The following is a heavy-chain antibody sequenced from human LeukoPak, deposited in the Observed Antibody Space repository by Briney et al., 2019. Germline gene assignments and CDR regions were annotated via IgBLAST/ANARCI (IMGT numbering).Heavy chain of an antibody. CDR3: ARGGYGSGRRFDY. CDR2: INHSGST. V-gene: IGHV4-34*01. Sequence: SETLSLTCAVYGGSFSGYYWSWIRQPPGKGLEWIGEINHSGSTNYNPSLKSRVTISVDTSKNQFSLKLGSVTAADTAVYYCARGGYGSGRRFDYWGQGTLVTVSS. J-gene: IGHJ4*02. D-gene: IGHD3-10*01. CDR1: GGSFSGYY.